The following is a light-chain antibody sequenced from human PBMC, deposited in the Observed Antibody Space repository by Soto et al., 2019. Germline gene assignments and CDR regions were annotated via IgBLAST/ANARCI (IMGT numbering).Light chain of an antibody. CDR2: KAS. CDR3: QEYKTYSQT. J-gene: IGKJ1*01. V-gene: IGKV1-5*03. Sequence: DIQMTQSPSTLSASVGDRFTITCRASQSISSYLAWYQQKPGKAPKVLIYKASNLESGVPSRFSGSGSGTAFSLTISSLQPDDFATYYCQEYKTYSQTFGQGTKVEIK. CDR1: QSISSY.